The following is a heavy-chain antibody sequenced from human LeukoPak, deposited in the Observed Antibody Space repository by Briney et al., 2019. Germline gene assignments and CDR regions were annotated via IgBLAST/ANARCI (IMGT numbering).Heavy chain of an antibody. Sequence: ASVKVSCTASGYTFTRYYMHWVRQAPGQGLEWMGIINPSGGSTSYAQKFQGRVTMTRDTSTSIVYMELSSLRSEDTAVYYCARDLEGVVIRGVDYWGQGTLVTVSS. CDR1: GYTFTRYY. V-gene: IGHV1-46*01. D-gene: IGHD3-3*01. J-gene: IGHJ4*02. CDR3: ARDLEGVVIRGVDY. CDR2: INPSGGST.